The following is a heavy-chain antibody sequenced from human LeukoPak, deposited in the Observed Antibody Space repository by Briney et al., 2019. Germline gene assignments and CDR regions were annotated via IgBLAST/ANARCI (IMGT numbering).Heavy chain of an antibody. D-gene: IGHD2-2*01. CDR3: ARGSCSSRSCYKRVNGLDV. CDR2: FHTAGDI. J-gene: IGHJ6*02. CDR1: GFTFSNYD. Sequence: GGSLRLSCAASGFTFSNYDMHWVRQATGKGPEWVSAFHTAGDIHYSGSVKGRFATSRENAKNSFYLQMNNLRAGDTAVYYCARGSCSSRSCYKRVNGLDVWGQGTPVTVSS. V-gene: IGHV3-13*01.